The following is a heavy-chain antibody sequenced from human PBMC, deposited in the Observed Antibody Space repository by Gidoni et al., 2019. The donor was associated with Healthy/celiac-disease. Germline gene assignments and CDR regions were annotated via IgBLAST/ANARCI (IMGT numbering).Heavy chain of an antibody. D-gene: IGHD2-2*01. V-gene: IGHV4-34*01. CDR1: RGSFRGYY. J-gene: IGHJ5*02. Sequence: QVQLQQWCAGLLTPSQTLSLTCAVSRGSFRGYYWSWIRQPPEKGLEWIGEINHSGSTNYNASRKSRGTISVDTSKNQVSLKLSSVTAADTAVYYCAREPYCSSTSCYTGGWFDPWGQGTLVTVSS. CDR2: INHSGST. CDR3: AREPYCSSTSCYTGGWFDP.